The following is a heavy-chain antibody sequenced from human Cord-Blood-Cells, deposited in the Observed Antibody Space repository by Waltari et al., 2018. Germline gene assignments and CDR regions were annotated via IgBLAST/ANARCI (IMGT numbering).Heavy chain of an antibody. Sequence: QVQLVQSGAEVKKPGASVKVSCKASGYTFTCYAMHWVRQAPGQRLEWMGWINAGNGNTKYSQKFQGRVTITRDTSASTAYMELSSLRSEDTAVYYCARTDRYSGYDDYWGQGTLVTVSS. D-gene: IGHD5-12*01. CDR3: ARTDRYSGYDDY. V-gene: IGHV1-3*01. CDR2: INAGNGNT. J-gene: IGHJ4*02. CDR1: GYTFTCYA.